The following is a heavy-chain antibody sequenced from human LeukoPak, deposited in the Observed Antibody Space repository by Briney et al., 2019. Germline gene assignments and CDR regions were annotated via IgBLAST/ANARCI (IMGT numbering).Heavy chain of an antibody. CDR2: IYYSGST. J-gene: IGHJ4*02. D-gene: IGHD3-9*01. CDR1: GGSISSSY. CDR3: ARGQRYFDWILSHYFDY. V-gene: IGHV4-59*12. Sequence: SETLSIICTVSGGSISSSYWSWIRQPPGKGLEWIGYIYYSGSTNYNPSLKSRVTISVDTSKNQSSLKLSSVTAADTAVYYCARGQRYFDWILSHYFDYWGQGTLVTVSS.